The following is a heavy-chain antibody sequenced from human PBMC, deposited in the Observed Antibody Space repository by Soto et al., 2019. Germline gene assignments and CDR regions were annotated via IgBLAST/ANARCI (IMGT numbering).Heavy chain of an antibody. V-gene: IGHV3-30-3*01. CDR3: ARRYYGRSGYHAGYYYGMDV. CDR1: GFTFNSYA. D-gene: IGHD3-22*01. J-gene: IGHJ6*04. Sequence: QVQLVESGGGVVQPGRSLRLSCAASGFTFNSYAMHWVRQAPGKGLEWVAIISYDGSIKYYADSVKGRFTISRDNSKNTLYRQMSSLRSEAWAVYYCARRYYGRSGYHAGYYYGMDVWGKGTTVTVSS. CDR2: ISYDGSIK.